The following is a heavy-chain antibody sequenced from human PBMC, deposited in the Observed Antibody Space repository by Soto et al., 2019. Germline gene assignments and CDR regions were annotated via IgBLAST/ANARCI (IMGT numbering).Heavy chain of an antibody. V-gene: IGHV4-59*01. J-gene: IGHJ4*02. CDR3: VRARVEMAIDY. Sequence: SETLSLTCTVSGGSISSYYWSWIRQPPGKGLEWIGYIYYSGSTNYNPSFKSRVTISVDTSKNQFSLKLSSVTAADTAVYYCVRARVEMAIDYWGQGTLLTVSS. CDR1: GGSISSYY. CDR2: IYYSGST.